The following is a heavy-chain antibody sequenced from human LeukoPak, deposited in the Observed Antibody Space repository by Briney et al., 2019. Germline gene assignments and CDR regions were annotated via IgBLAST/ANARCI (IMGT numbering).Heavy chain of an antibody. Sequence: SETLSLTCTVSGGSVSSYYWSWIRQPPGKGLEWIGYIYYSGSTKYNPSLKSRVTISVDTSENQFSLKLNSVTAADTAVYYCASGSSWYMGGFDFWGQGTLVTVSS. J-gene: IGHJ4*02. CDR2: IYYSGST. D-gene: IGHD6-13*01. CDR1: GGSVSSYY. V-gene: IGHV4-59*02. CDR3: ASGSSWYMGGFDF.